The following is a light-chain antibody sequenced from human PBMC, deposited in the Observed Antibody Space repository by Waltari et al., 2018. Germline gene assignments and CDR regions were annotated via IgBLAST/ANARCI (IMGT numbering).Light chain of an antibody. CDR2: RAS. Sequence: DIQMTQSPSTLSASVGDRVTITCRASQSISTWLAWYQQKPVEAPKLLIYRASSLQSGVPSSFSGSGSGTEFTLTISSLQPDDFATYYCQQYNISPLTFGQGTKVEIK. CDR3: QQYNISPLT. V-gene: IGKV1-5*03. CDR1: QSISTW. J-gene: IGKJ1*01.